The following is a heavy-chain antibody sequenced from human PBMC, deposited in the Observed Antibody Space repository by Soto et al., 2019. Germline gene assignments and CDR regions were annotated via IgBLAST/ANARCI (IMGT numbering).Heavy chain of an antibody. V-gene: IGHV4-59*08. CDR2: IYYSGST. CDR1: GGSISSYY. CDR3: ARRYGGHFDY. D-gene: IGHD4-17*01. Sequence: QVQLQESGPGLVKPSETLSLTCTVSGGSISSYYWSWIRQPPGKGLEWIGYIYYSGSTNYNPSLNILVTISVDTSKTQCALRLSSVTAADTAVYYCARRYGGHFDYWGQGTLVTVSS. J-gene: IGHJ4*02.